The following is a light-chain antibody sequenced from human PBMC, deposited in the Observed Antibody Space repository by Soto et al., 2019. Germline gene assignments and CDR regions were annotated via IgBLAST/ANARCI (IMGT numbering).Light chain of an antibody. CDR1: QSVSRY. CDR2: DAF. V-gene: IGKV3-11*01. CDR3: QQRNSWPPT. J-gene: IGKJ3*01. Sequence: EIVLTQSPATLSLSPGERATLSCRASQSVSRYLAWYQERPGQAPRLLIHDAFNRATDIPARFSGSGSGTDFTLTISSLEPEDFALYYYQQRNSWPPTFGPGTKVDIK.